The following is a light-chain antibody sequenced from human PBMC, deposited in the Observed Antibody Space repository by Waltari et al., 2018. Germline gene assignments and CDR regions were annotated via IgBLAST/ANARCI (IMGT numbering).Light chain of an antibody. CDR2: EVR. CDR1: SSDVGHYNL. V-gene: IGLV2-23*02. Sequence: QSALTQPASVSGSPGQSITISCTGTSSDVGHYNLVSWYQQHPGNAPKLMVYEVRPRPSGVSNRFSGSKSGNTASLTISGLQPEDETDYYCCSYAGHSTYVFGTGTKVTVL. CDR3: CSYAGHSTYV. J-gene: IGLJ1*01.